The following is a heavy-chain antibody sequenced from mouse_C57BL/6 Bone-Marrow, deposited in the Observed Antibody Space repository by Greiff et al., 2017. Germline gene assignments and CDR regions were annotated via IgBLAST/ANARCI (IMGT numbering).Heavy chain of an antibody. CDR3: TGDDGYYDY. J-gene: IGHJ2*01. CDR1: GFTFSNYW. V-gene: IGHV6-3*01. CDR2: IRLKSDNYAT. D-gene: IGHD2-3*01. Sequence: DVQLQESGGGLVQPGGSMKLSCVASGFTFSNYWMNWVRQSPEKGLEWVAQIRLKSDNYATHYAESVKGRFTISRDDSKSSVYLQMNNLRAEDTGIYYCTGDDGYYDYWGQGTTLTVSS.